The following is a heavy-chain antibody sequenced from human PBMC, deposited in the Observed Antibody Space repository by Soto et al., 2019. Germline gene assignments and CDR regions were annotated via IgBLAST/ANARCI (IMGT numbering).Heavy chain of an antibody. CDR1: GYIFTSYG. J-gene: IGHJ4*02. CDR2: ISPYNGNT. V-gene: IGHV1-18*01. D-gene: IGHD3-10*01. Sequence: ASVKVFCKAYGYIFTSYGISWVRQAPGQGLEWMGWISPYNGNTNYAQKLQGRVTMTTDTSTSTAYMELRSLGSDDTAVYYCARLLPRGSGSALFHWGQGTLVTVSS. CDR3: ARLLPRGSGSALFH.